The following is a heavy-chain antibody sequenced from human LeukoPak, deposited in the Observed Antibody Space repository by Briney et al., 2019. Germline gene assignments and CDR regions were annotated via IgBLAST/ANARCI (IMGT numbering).Heavy chain of an antibody. J-gene: IGHJ6*02. CDR1: GFTFSNYY. D-gene: IGHD6-13*01. CDR2: TTSSDSRI. Sequence: PGGSLRLSCVASGFTFSNYYMRWGGQARGKGLEGVAYTTSSDSRIHYADSVRGRFTISRDNAKNSLYLQMNNLRADDTAVYYCARVVYSSLMDVWGQGTTVTVSS. V-gene: IGHV3-11*01. CDR3: ARVVYSSLMDV.